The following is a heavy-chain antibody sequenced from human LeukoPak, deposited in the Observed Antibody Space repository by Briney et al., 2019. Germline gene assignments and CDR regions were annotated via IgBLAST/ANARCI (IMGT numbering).Heavy chain of an antibody. CDR1: GFTVSSNY. Sequence: SGGSLRLSCAASGFTVSSNYMSWVRQAPGKGLEWVSVIYSGGSTYYADSVKGRFTISRDNSKNTLYLQMNSLRAEDTAVYYCARMLKGRVFDYWGQGTLVTVSS. J-gene: IGHJ4*02. CDR3: ARMLKGRVFDY. CDR2: IYSGGST. V-gene: IGHV3-53*01. D-gene: IGHD3-16*01.